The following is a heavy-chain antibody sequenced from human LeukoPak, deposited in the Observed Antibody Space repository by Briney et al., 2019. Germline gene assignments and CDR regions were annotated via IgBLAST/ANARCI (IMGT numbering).Heavy chain of an antibody. J-gene: IGHJ4*02. CDR3: TREVAGPYRFDD. V-gene: IGHV1-46*01. CDR2: ITPSDGAT. D-gene: IGHD6-13*01. CDR1: GNSFTNYN. Sequence: VSVKVSCKASGNSFTNYNMHWVRLAPGQGLEWMGIITPSDGATNYAQKFQGRVTMTRDTSTSAVHMELSSLKSEDTAVYYCTREVAGPYRFDDWGPGTLVTVSS.